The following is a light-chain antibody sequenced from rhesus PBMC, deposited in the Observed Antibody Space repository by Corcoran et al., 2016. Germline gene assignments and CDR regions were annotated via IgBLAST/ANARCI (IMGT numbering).Light chain of an antibody. CDR2: KAS. Sequence: DIQMTQSPSSLSASIGDTVTITCQASQGISSWLAWYQQKPGKGPKLLIYKASSLQSGVPSKVGGSGSGTDFTLTSSSLQPEDFATYYCLQYSSSPFTFGPGTKLDIK. J-gene: IGKJ3*01. V-gene: IGKV1-22*01. CDR1: QGISSW. CDR3: LQYSSSPFT.